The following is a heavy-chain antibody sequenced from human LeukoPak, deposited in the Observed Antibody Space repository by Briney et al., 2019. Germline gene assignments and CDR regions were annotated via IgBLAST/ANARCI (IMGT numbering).Heavy chain of an antibody. CDR1: GASITSYY. V-gene: IGHV4-59*08. J-gene: IGHJ4*02. CDR2: IYNSGST. Sequence: SETLSLTCTVSGASITSYYWSWIRQPPGKGLEWIGYIYNSGSTKYNPSLKSRVTISVDTSKNQISLKLSSVTAADTAVYYCARGARAGYNLEPFDNWGQGTLVTVSS. D-gene: IGHD5-24*01. CDR3: ARGARAGYNLEPFDN.